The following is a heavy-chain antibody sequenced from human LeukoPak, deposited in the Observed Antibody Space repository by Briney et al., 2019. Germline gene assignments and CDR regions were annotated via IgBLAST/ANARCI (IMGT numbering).Heavy chain of an antibody. CDR2: IYPSDSDT. D-gene: IGHD6-13*01. V-gene: IGHV5-51*01. CDR1: GYTFTTYW. Sequence: GESLKISCKGSGYTFTTYWIGWVRQMPGKGLEWMGIIYPSDSDTRYSPSFQGQVTISADKSISTAYLQWSSPKASDTAMYYCARLWSSSANFDYWGQGTLVTVSS. J-gene: IGHJ4*02. CDR3: ARLWSSSANFDY.